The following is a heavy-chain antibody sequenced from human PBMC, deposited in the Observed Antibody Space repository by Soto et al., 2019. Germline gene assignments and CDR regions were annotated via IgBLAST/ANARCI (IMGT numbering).Heavy chain of an antibody. CDR2: IYWDEDR. D-gene: IGHD3-16*02. Sequence: QITLKESGPTLVKPTEPLTLTCTFSGFSLSTRGVGVGWIRQPPGKALEWLAVIYWDEDRRYSPSLKSRLIITKDPSKNQVFLIMTNMDPVDTATYYCAHLMITYGGVIGDDAFDMWGQGTLVTVSS. CDR3: AHLMITYGGVIGDDAFDM. J-gene: IGHJ3*02. CDR1: GFSLSTRGVG. V-gene: IGHV2-5*02.